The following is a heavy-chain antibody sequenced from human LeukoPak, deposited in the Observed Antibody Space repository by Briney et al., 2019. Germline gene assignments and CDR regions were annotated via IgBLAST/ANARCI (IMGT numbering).Heavy chain of an antibody. V-gene: IGHV4-59*01. J-gene: IGHJ4*02. CDR2: IYYSGST. Sequence: PSETLSLTCTVSGGSISSYYWSWIRQPPGKGLEWIGYIYYSGSTNYNPSLKSQVTISVDTSKNQFSLKLSSVTAADTAVYYCARDRYDILTGSRCYFDYWGQGTLVTVSS. D-gene: IGHD3-9*01. CDR3: ARDRYDILTGSRCYFDY. CDR1: GGSISSYY.